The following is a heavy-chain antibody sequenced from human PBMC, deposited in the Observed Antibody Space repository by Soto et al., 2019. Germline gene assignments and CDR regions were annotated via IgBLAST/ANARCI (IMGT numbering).Heavy chain of an antibody. J-gene: IGHJ6*02. CDR1: EFTFSSYX. D-gene: IGHD2-2*01. V-gene: IGHV3-7*05. Sequence: EVQLVESGGGLVQPGGSLRLSCAASEFTFSSYXXXWVRQAPGKGLEWVANIKEDGSEKYYVDSVKGRFTISRDNAKNSLYLQMNSLRGEDTAVYYCARDLGAPGRGSAVGYYYHYGMDVWGQGTTVTVSS. CDR2: IKEDGSEK. CDR3: ARDLGAPGRGSAVGYYYHYGMDV.